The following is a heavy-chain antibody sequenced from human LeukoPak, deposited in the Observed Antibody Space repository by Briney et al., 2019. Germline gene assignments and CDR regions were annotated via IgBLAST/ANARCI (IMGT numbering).Heavy chain of an antibody. V-gene: IGHV4-34*01. CDR3: ARAPSEGWSYYFDY. CDR2: INHSGST. CDR1: GGSFSGYY. D-gene: IGHD2-8*01. Sequence: ASETLSLTCAVYGGSFSGYYWSWIRQPPGKGLEWIGEINHSGSTNYNPSLKSRVTISVDTSKNQFSLKLNSVTAADTAVYYCARAPSEGWSYYFDYWGQGTLVTVSS. J-gene: IGHJ4*02.